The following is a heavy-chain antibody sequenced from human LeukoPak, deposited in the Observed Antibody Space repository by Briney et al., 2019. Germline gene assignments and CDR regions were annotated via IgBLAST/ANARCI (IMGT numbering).Heavy chain of an antibody. V-gene: IGHV3-21*01. CDR3: ARESPGYCSGGRCYFDY. CDR2: IISTNSYI. CDR1: GFTISSYS. Sequence: GGSLRLSCAASGFTISSYSMNWVRQAPGKGLEWVSSIISTNSYIYFADSVKGRFTISRDNAKNSLYLQMNSLRAEDTAVYYCARESPGYCSGGRCYFDYWGQGTLVTVSS. D-gene: IGHD2-15*01. J-gene: IGHJ4*02.